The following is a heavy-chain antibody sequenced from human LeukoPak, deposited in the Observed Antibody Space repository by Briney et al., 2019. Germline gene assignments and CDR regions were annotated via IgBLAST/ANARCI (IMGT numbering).Heavy chain of an antibody. D-gene: IGHD5-12*01. Sequence: GGSLRLSCAASGFTFSSYWMHWVRQAPGKGLVWVSRINSDGSSTSYADSVKGRFTISRDNAKNTLYLQMNSPRAEDTAVYYCARDGYSGYDYFDYWGQGTLVTVSS. CDR3: ARDGYSGYDYFDY. J-gene: IGHJ4*02. CDR2: INSDGSST. V-gene: IGHV3-74*01. CDR1: GFTFSSYW.